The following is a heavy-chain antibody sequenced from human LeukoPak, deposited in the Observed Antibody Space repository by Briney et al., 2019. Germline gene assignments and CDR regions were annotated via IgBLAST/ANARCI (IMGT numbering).Heavy chain of an antibody. V-gene: IGHV1-69*13. CDR3: ASSSEDIVVVVAATPSYYYGMDV. CDR1: GGTFSSYA. D-gene: IGHD2-15*01. J-gene: IGHJ6*02. Sequence: SVKVSCKASGGTFSSYAISWVRQAPGQGLEWMGGIIPIFGTANYAQKFQGRVTITADESTSTAYTELSSLRSEDTAVYYCASSSEDIVVVVAATPSYYYGMDVWGQGTTVTVSS. CDR2: IIPIFGTA.